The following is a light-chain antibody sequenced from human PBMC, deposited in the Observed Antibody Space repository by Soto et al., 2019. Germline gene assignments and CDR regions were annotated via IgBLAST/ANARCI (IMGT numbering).Light chain of an antibody. Sequence: DIQLTHFPSVPSASVGDKVTITCRARQALSNYLAWYQQQPGKAPDLLIYSASTLQSGVPSKLSGSGSETEFSLTIRALQPEDFATYYCQQLSRYPLTFGGGTKVDI. CDR2: SAS. V-gene: IGKV1-9*01. CDR1: QALSNY. J-gene: IGKJ4*01. CDR3: QQLSRYPLT.